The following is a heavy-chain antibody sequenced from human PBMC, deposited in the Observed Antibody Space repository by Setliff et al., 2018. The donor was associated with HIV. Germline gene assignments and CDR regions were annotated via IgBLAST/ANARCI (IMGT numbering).Heavy chain of an antibody. CDR1: GGSIRSTSHY. Sequence: PSETLSLTCTVSGGSIRSTSHYWSWLRQPPGKGLEWIGYISYTGSTNYNPSLKSRLTISLDTSKNQFFLKLSSVTAADTAIYYCARDQPGYYDSRGFPLDAFDVWGQGTVVTVSS. V-gene: IGHV4-61*01. CDR2: ISYTGST. D-gene: IGHD3-22*01. CDR3: ARDQPGYYDSRGFPLDAFDV. J-gene: IGHJ3*01.